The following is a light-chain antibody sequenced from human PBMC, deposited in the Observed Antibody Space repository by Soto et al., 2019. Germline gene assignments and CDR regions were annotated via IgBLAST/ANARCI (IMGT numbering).Light chain of an antibody. J-gene: IGKJ4*02. CDR3: QQYNNWPRAT. CDR1: QSVGSN. V-gene: IGKV3D-15*01. Sequence: EIGLTQSPGTLSLSPGDRATLSCRASQSVGSNSLAWYQQKPGQAPRLLIYGSSSRATGIPARFSGGGAGTEFNLTISSLQSADFGVYYCQQYNNWPRATSGGGTKV. CDR2: GSS.